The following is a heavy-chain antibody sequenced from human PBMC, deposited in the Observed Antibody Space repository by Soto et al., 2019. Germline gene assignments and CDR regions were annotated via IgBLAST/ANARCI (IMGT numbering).Heavy chain of an antibody. J-gene: IGHJ6*03. D-gene: IGHD2-15*01. V-gene: IGHV3-72*01. CDR2: GRNKENGYTT. CDR3: TRGGTSQNSYYWHMDV. Sequence: EVQLVQSGGGLVQPGGSLRLSCAASGFTFSDRYMDWVRQAPGKGLEWVGRGRNKENGYTTEYAASVKGRFTVSRDDSKNLLYLQLNSLKTEDTAVYYCTRGGTSQNSYYWHMDVWGQGTTVTVSS. CDR1: GFTFSDRY.